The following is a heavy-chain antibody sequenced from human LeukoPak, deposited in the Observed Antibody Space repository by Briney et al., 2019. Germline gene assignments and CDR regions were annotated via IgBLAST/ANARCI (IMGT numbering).Heavy chain of an antibody. CDR2: IYYGGST. V-gene: IGHV4-59*08. CDR3: AGYTAMALRGFDY. Sequence: SSETLSLTCTVSGGSISSYYWSWIRQPPGKGLEWIGYIYYGGSTNYNPSLKSRVTISVDTSKNQFSLKLSSVTAADTAVYYCAGYTAMALRGFDYWGQGTLVTVSS. CDR1: GGSISSYY. J-gene: IGHJ4*02. D-gene: IGHD5-18*01.